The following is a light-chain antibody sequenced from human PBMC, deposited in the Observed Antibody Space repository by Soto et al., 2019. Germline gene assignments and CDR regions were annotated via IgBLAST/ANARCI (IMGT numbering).Light chain of an antibody. V-gene: IGLV2-14*01. J-gene: IGLJ1*01. CDR2: EIS. CDR3: SSYSTSSTLDV. Sequence: QSALTQPASVSGSPGQSITISCTGASSDVGGYNYVSWYQQHPGKAPKLMIYEISNRPSGVSNRFSGSKSGNTASLTISGLQAEHEADYYCSSYSTSSTLDVFGTG. CDR1: SSDVGGYNY.